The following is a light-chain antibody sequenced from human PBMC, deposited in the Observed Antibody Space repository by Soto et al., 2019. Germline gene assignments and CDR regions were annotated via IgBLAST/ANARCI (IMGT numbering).Light chain of an antibody. CDR1: QTINNW. V-gene: IGKV1-5*03. Sequence: DIQMTQSPSTLSASVGDRVTITCRASQTINNWLAWYQQKPGKAPELLIYKASILDSRVPSRFSGSAFGTEFILTISSLQPDDLGNYYCQQYKSYPWTFGQGTKVEIK. CDR2: KAS. CDR3: QQYKSYPWT. J-gene: IGKJ1*01.